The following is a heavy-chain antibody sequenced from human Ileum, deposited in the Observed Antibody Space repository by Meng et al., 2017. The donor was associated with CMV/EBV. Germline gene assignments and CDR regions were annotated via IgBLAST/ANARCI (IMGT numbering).Heavy chain of an antibody. V-gene: IGHV6-1*01. CDR3: ARESELLRFDH. Sequence: QIQLQQSGPGLVKPSQTLSPNCDISGDSVSTNNVAWNWIRQSPLRGLEWLGRTAYRSKWDYEYSVSVKSRTTISPDTSKNQFSLQLRSVTPEDTAVYYCARESELLRFDHWGQGTLVTVSS. CDR2: TAYRSKWDY. CDR1: GDSVSTNNVA. J-gene: IGHJ4*02. D-gene: IGHD6-6*01.